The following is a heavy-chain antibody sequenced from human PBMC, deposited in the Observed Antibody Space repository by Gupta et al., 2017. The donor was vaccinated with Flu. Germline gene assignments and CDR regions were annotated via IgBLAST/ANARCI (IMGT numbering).Heavy chain of an antibody. D-gene: IGHD3-10*01. CDR2: VFHSGTL. J-gene: IGHJ4*02. CDR3: ARDMGGGQDNHFDY. CDR1: GFSLSDGYY. V-gene: IGHV4-38-2*02. Sequence: QVQLRESGPGLVEPSETLSLTCTVSGFSLSDGYYWGWIRQPPGKGLEWIGSVFHSGTLKYNPSLESRATLSVDTSKNQISLNLTSVTAADTAMYYCARDMGGGQDNHFDYWGQGTLVTVSS.